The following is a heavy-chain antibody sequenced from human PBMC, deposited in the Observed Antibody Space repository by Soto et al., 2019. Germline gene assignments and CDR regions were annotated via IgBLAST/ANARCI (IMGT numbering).Heavy chain of an antibody. D-gene: IGHD5-12*01. Sequence: QLQLQESGPGLVKPSETLSLTCTVSGGSISTYYWNWIRQPPGKGLEWIGDIYYSGRTNYNPSLQSRVAISVDMSKNQFSLNPSSVTPADTAVYYCARGRGYSGQRRGWFDPWGQGTLVTVS. CDR3: ARGRGYSGQRRGWFDP. V-gene: IGHV4-59*01. CDR1: GGSISTYY. CDR2: IYYSGRT. J-gene: IGHJ5*02.